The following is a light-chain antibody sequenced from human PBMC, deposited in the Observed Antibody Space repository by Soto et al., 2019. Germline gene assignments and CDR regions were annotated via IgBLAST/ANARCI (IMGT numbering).Light chain of an antibody. CDR3: QEYRSSRT. V-gene: IGKV3-20*01. J-gene: IGKJ1*01. Sequence: EIVLTQSPGTLSLSPGERATLSCRASQSVTSSYLAWYQQKHGQAPRLLIYGASTRATGIPDRFSGGGSGTDFTLTISRLEPEDFAVYYCQEYRSSRTFGQGTKV. CDR2: GAS. CDR1: QSVTSSY.